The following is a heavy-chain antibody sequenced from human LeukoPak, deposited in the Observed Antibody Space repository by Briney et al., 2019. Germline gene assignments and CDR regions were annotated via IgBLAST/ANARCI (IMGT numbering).Heavy chain of an antibody. CDR2: IKSKSDGETT. J-gene: IGHJ4*02. Sequence: PGGSLRLSCAASGFTFSNGWMNWVRQAPGKGLEWVGRIKSKSDGETTDYAAPVKGRFIISRDDSKNTLYLQMNSLKTEDTAVYCCTANDTYYYDSSGYFQPFDCWGQGTLVTVSS. D-gene: IGHD3-22*01. V-gene: IGHV3-15*01. CDR1: GFTFSNGW. CDR3: TANDTYYYDSSGYFQPFDC.